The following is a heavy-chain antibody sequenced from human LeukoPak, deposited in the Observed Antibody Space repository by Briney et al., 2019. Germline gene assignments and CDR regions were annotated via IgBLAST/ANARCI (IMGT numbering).Heavy chain of an antibody. J-gene: IGHJ5*02. V-gene: IGHV4-59*01. CDR2: IYYSGST. D-gene: IGHD6-6*01. CDR1: GGSISSYY. CDR3: ARDGGYSSSSRFGFDP. Sequence: PSETLSLTCTVSGGSISSYYWSWIRQPPGKGLEWIGYIYYSGSTNYNPSLKSRVTISVDTSKNQFSLKLSSVTAADTAVYYCARDGGYSSSSRFGFDPWGQGTLVTVSS.